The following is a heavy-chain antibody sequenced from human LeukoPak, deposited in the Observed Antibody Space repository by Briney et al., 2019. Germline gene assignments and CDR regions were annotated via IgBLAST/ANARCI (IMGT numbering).Heavy chain of an antibody. V-gene: IGHV4-59*01. CDR2: IYYSGST. CDR1: GGSISSYY. J-gene: IGHJ5*02. D-gene: IGHD1-26*01. CDR3: ARGLGEDWFDP. Sequence: KPSETLSLTCTVSGGSISSYYWSWIRQPPGKGLEWIGYIYYSGSTNYNPSLKSRVTISADTSKNQFSLKLSSVTAADTAVYYCARGLGEDWFDPWGQGTLVTVSS.